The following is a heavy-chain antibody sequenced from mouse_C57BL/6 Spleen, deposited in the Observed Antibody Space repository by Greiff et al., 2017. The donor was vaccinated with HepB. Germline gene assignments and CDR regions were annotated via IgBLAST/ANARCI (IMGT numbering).Heavy chain of an antibody. V-gene: IGHV1-55*01. Sequence: VQLQQSGAELVKPGASVKMSCKASGYTFTSYWITWVKQRPGQGLEWIGDIYPGSGSTNYNEKFKSKATLTVDTSSSTAYMQLSSLTSEDSAVYYCARGTTVVSPYYFDYWGQGTTLTVSS. CDR2: IYPGSGST. J-gene: IGHJ2*01. CDR3: ARGTTVVSPYYFDY. D-gene: IGHD1-1*01. CDR1: GYTFTSYW.